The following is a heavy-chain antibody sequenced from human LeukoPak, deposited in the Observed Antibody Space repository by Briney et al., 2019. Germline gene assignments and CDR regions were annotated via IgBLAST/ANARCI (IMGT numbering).Heavy chain of an antibody. Sequence: PSQTLSLTCTVSGGSISSGGYYWSWIRQHPGKGLEWIGYIYYSGSTYYNPSLKSRVTISVDTSKNQFSLKLSSVTAADTAVYFCARVDSGTYYMPFDYWGQGSLVTVSS. CDR3: ARVDSGTYYMPFDY. V-gene: IGHV4-31*03. CDR2: IYYSGST. J-gene: IGHJ4*02. CDR1: GGSISSGGYY. D-gene: IGHD1-26*01.